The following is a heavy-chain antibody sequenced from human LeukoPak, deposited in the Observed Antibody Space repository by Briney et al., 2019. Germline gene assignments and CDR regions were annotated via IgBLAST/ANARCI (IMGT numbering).Heavy chain of an antibody. CDR3: VRGYNSFAT. J-gene: IGHJ1*01. V-gene: IGHV3-72*01. Sequence: GASVRLSCAASGFTFSDHYMDWVRQAPGQGLEWVGRSRIKVDGYITQYAASVKGRFTISRDDSKASLYLQMSSLSTEDTAVYYCVRGYNSFATWGQGTLVTVSS. CDR2: SRIKVDGYIT. CDR1: GFTFSDHY. D-gene: IGHD3-22*01.